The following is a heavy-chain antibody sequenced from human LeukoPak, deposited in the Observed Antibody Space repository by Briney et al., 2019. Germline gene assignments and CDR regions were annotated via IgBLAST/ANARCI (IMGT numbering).Heavy chain of an antibody. J-gene: IGHJ4*02. CDR3: ARESTDGVRFDY. CDR1: GGSISSGGYY. CDR2: IYYSGST. D-gene: IGHD5/OR15-5a*01. V-gene: IGHV4-31*03. Sequence: SETLSLTCTVSGGSISSGGYYWSWIRQHPEKGLEWIGYIYYSGSTYYNPSLKSRVTISVDTSKNQFSLKLSSVAAADTAVYYCARESTDGVRFDYWGQGTLVTVSS.